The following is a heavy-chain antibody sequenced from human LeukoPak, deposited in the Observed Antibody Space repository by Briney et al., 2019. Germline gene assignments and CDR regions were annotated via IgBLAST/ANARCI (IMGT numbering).Heavy chain of an antibody. CDR3: AKVTVTMAATGDY. V-gene: IGHV3-23*01. D-gene: IGHD2-15*01. J-gene: IGHJ4*02. Sequence: GGSLRLSSVVSGFIFNNYDMSWVRQAPGKGLDWVSGISGSGGSTYYADSVKGRFTISRDNSKNTLYLQMNSLRVEDTAIYYCAKVTVTMAATGDYWGQGTLVTVSS. CDR1: GFIFNNYD. CDR2: ISGSGGST.